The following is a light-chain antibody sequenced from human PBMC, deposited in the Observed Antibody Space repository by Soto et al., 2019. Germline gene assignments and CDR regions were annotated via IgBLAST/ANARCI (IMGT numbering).Light chain of an antibody. CDR1: SSNIGSNY. CDR3: AAWDDSLSVWV. V-gene: IGLV1-47*01. CDR2: RNN. Sequence: QSVLTQPPSASGTPGQRVTLSCSGSSSNIGSNYVYWYQQLPGTAPKLLIYRNNQRPSVVPDRFSGSKSGTSASLAISGLRSEDEADYYCAAWDDSLSVWVFGGGTKLTVL. J-gene: IGLJ3*02.